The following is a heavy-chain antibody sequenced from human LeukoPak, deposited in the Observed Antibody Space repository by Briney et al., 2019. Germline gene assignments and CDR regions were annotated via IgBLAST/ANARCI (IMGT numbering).Heavy chain of an antibody. CDR3: ARVQGSYYYDSSGPSSYYYYMDV. V-gene: IGHV3-66*01. Sequence: GGSLRLSCAASGFTVSSNHMSWVRQAPGKGLEWVSVIYSGGSTYYADSVKGRFTISRDNSKNTLYLQMNSLRAEDTAVYYCARVQGSYYYDSSGPSSYYYYMDVWGKGTTVTISS. D-gene: IGHD3-22*01. CDR1: GFTVSSNH. CDR2: IYSGGST. J-gene: IGHJ6*03.